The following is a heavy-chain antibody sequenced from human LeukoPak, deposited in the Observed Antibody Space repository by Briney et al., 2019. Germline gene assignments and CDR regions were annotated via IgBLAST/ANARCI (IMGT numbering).Heavy chain of an antibody. J-gene: IGHJ5*02. CDR2: IIPIFGTA. D-gene: IGHD3-22*01. CDR1: VGNFSSYA. V-gene: IGHV1-69*13. Sequence: GASVKVSCKSSVGNFSSYASSWVRQAPGRGLEWMGGIIPIFGTANYAQKFQGRVTITADESTSTAYMELSSLRSEDTAVYYCARDLRVYYDSSGYYNWFDPWGQGTLVTVSS. CDR3: ARDLRVYYDSSGYYNWFDP.